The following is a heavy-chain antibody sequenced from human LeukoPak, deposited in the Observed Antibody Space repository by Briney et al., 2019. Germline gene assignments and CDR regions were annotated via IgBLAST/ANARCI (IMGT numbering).Heavy chain of an antibody. V-gene: IGHV4-39*07. J-gene: IGHJ4*02. CDR1: GGSISSSSYY. CDR3: ARSSDYDSSGYYGY. CDR2: IYYSGST. D-gene: IGHD3-22*01. Sequence: SETLSLTCTVSGGSISSSSYYWGWIRQPPGKGLEWIGSIYYSGSTYYNPSLKSRVTISVDTSKNQFSLKLSSVTAADTAVYYCARSSDYDSSGYYGYWGQGTLVTVSS.